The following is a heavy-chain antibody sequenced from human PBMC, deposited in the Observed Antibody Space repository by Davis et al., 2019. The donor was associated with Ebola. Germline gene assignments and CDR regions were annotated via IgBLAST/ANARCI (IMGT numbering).Heavy chain of an antibody. CDR3: ARDVGGRAGY. Sequence: GESLQISCAASGFSFSTYGMHWVRQAPGKGLEWVAVISYDGNYKNYVDSVKGRFTISRDNSDNTLFLQMNSLRADDTAVYYCARDVGGRAGYWGQGTLVTVSS. J-gene: IGHJ4*02. CDR1: GFSFSTYG. CDR2: ISYDGNYK. V-gene: IGHV3-30*03.